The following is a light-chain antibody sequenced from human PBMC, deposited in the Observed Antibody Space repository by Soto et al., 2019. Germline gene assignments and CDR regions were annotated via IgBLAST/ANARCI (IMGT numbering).Light chain of an antibody. J-gene: IGKJ5*01. Sequence: DIQMTQSPSSVSASVVDRVTITFRASQSISSYLNWYQQKPGEAPKLLIYGSSSLHYGVPSRFSGSGSGSAFTLTISSLQPEDSATYYCQQSFTAPITFGQGTRLEIK. CDR2: GSS. V-gene: IGKV1-39*01. CDR1: QSISSY. CDR3: QQSFTAPIT.